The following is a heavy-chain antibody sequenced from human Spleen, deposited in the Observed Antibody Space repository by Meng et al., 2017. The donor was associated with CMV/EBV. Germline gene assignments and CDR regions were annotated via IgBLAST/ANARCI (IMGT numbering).Heavy chain of an antibody. J-gene: IGHJ3*02. Sequence: GESLKISCAASGFTFSDYYMNWVRQAPGKGLEWVSMIYVGGSTFYADSVKGRFTISRDDSKNTLYFEMNNLRPEDTALYYCAGGKSGSSSDALEIWGQGTLVTVSS. V-gene: IGHV3-53*01. CDR3: AGGKSGSSSDALEI. D-gene: IGHD6-6*01. CDR1: GFTFSDYY. CDR2: IYVGGST.